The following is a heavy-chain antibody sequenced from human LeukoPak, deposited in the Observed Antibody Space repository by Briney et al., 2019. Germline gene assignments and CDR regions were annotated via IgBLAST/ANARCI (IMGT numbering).Heavy chain of an antibody. CDR2: IYYSGST. CDR1: GGSISSYY. J-gene: IGHJ3*02. D-gene: IGHD2-21*01. V-gene: IGHV4-59*01. Sequence: SETLSLTCTVSGGSISSYYWSWIRQPPGKGLEWIGYIYYSGSTNYNPSLKSRVTISVDTSKNQFSLKLSSVTAADTAVYYCARSCGGDCYDAFDIWGQGTMVTVSS. CDR3: ARSCGGDCYDAFDI.